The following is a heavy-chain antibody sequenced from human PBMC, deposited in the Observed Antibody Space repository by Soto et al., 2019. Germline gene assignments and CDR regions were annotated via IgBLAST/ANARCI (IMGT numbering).Heavy chain of an antibody. CDR2: TYYRSKWYN. V-gene: IGHV6-1*01. D-gene: IGHD6-13*01. CDR3: ARVAAAAYAGGDYYYGMDV. CDR1: GDSVSSNSAA. J-gene: IGHJ6*02. Sequence: SQTLSLTCALSGDSVSSNSAAWNWIRQSPSRGLEWLGRTYYRSKWYNDYAVSVKSRITINPDTSKNQFSLQLNSVTPEDTAVYYCARVAAAAYAGGDYYYGMDVWGQGTTVTVSS.